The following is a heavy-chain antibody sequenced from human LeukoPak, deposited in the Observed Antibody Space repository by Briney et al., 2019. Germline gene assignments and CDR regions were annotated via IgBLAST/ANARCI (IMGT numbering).Heavy chain of an antibody. CDR3: AKWGGGTETIGTIWYGPLDH. D-gene: IGHD2-2*01. Sequence: GGSLRLSCTTSGFTFGKYIMTWVRQAPGNGLEWVSSIGSGDDITFYADSVKGRFRISRDDSKNTVFLQISSLRVEDTAIYYCAKWGGGTETIGTIWYGPLDHWGQGTQVIVSS. J-gene: IGHJ4*02. CDR1: GFTFGKYI. V-gene: IGHV3-23*01. CDR2: IGSGDDIT.